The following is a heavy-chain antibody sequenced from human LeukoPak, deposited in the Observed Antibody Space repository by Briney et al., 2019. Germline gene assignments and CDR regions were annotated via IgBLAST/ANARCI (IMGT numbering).Heavy chain of an antibody. CDR2: MNPNSGNT. V-gene: IGHV1-8*01. D-gene: IGHD3-9*01. Sequence: ASVKVSCKASGYTFTSYDINWVRQATGQGLEWMGWMNPNSGNTGYAQKFQGRVTMTRSTSISTAYMELSSLRSEDTAVYYCARGLRYPEYYFDYWGQGTLVTVSS. J-gene: IGHJ4*02. CDR1: GYTFTSYD. CDR3: ARGLRYPEYYFDY.